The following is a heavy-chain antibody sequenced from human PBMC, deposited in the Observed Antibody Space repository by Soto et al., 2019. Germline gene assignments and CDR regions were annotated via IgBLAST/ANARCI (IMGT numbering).Heavy chain of an antibody. CDR3: ATDSNYDVSNSF. Sequence: SVKVSCKASGGTLNNYAINWVRQAPGQGLEWMGGILPVSAPPDYAQKFQGRVSITADHSTSTVYMELSQLKSDDTAVYFCATDSNYDVSNSFWGQGTLVTVSS. D-gene: IGHD3-3*01. CDR2: ILPVSAPP. J-gene: IGHJ4*02. CDR1: GGTLNNYA. V-gene: IGHV1-69*13.